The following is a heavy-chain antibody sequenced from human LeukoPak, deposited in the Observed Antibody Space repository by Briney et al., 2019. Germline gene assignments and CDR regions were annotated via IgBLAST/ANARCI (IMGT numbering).Heavy chain of an antibody. CDR2: ISSSSITI. J-gene: IGHJ4*02. Sequence: GGSLRLSCAASGFTFSSYSLNWVRQAPGKGLEWVSFISSSSITIYYADSVKGRFTISRDNAKNSLYLQMDSLRAEDTAVYYCARAAGYYFDYWGQGSLVTVSS. CDR1: GFTFSSYS. CDR3: ARAAGYYFDY. V-gene: IGHV3-48*04.